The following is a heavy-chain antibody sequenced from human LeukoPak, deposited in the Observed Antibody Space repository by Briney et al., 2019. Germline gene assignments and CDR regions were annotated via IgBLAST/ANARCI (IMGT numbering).Heavy chain of an antibody. CDR2: ISGSGGST. CDR1: GFTFSSYA. CDR3: AKPPGGSYFSGWFDP. V-gene: IGHV3-23*01. Sequence: GGSLRLSCAASGFTFSSYAMSWLRQAPGKGLEWVSAISGSGGSTYYADSVKGRFTISRDNSKNTLYLQMNSLRAEDTAVYYCAKPPGGSYFSGWFDPWGQGTLVTVSS. J-gene: IGHJ5*02. D-gene: IGHD1-26*01.